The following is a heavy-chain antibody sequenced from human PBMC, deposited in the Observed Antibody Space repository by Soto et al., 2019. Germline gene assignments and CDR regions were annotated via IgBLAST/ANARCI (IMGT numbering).Heavy chain of an antibody. V-gene: IGHV1-69*01. D-gene: IGHD2-15*01. J-gene: IGHJ6*02. CDR2: IIPIFGTA. CDR3: ARGLVVVAAPSYYYYGMDV. CDR1: GGTFSSYA. Sequence: QVQLVQSGAEVKKPGSSVKVSCKASGGTFSSYAISWVRQAPGQGLEWMGGIIPIFGTANYAKKFQGRVTITADESTSPAYMELSSLRSEDTAVYYCARGLVVVAAPSYYYYGMDVWGQGTTVTVSS.